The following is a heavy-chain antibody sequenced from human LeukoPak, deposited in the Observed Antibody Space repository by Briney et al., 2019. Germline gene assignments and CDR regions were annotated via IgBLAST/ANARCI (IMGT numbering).Heavy chain of an antibody. Sequence: GVSLRLSCAASGFTFSSYWMHWVRQAPGKGLVWVSLINSDGSSRNYADSVKGRFTISRDNAKNTLYLQMNSLRVEDTAVYYCAREDYSGYDFYDYWGQGSLVTVSS. CDR1: GFTFSSYW. J-gene: IGHJ4*02. D-gene: IGHD5-12*01. CDR2: INSDGSSR. V-gene: IGHV3-74*01. CDR3: AREDYSGYDFYDY.